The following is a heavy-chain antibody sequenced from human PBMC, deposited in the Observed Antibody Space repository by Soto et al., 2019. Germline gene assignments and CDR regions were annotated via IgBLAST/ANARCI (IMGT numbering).Heavy chain of an antibody. CDR1: GDTFASCG. D-gene: IGHD3-10*01. CDR3: ARDQESITDRILQY. Sequence: ASVKVSCKASGDTFASCGFSWVRQAPGQGLEWLGWISAYNGNTHYAQKVRDRVTLTTDTSTNTAYMELRSLTSDDTAVYYCARDQESITDRILQYWGQGTQVTVSS. J-gene: IGHJ4*02. CDR2: ISAYNGNT. V-gene: IGHV1-18*01.